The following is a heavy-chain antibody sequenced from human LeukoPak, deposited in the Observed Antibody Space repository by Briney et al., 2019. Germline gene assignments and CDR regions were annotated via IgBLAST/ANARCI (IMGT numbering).Heavy chain of an antibody. CDR1: GFTFSGSA. CDR3: TRSTSDSSSSRFDY. Sequence: GGSLRLSCAVSGFTFSGSAMHWVRQASGKGLEWVGRIRSKANGYATAYAASVKGKFTISRDDSKNTAYLQMNSLKAEDTAVYYCTRSTSDSSSSRFDYWGQGALVTVSS. V-gene: IGHV3-73*01. J-gene: IGHJ4*02. D-gene: IGHD3-22*01. CDR2: IRSKANGYAT.